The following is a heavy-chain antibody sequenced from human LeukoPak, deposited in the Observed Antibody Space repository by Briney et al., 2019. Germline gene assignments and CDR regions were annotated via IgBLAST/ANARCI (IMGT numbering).Heavy chain of an antibody. Sequence: SETLSLTCTVSGVSISTSRYYWGWIRQPPGKGLEWIGNIYYTGPTYYNASLESRVTISLDTSKNQFFLKLNSVTAADTALYYCSRQGTLAIDYWGQGTLVTVSS. CDR1: GVSISTSRYY. D-gene: IGHD1-1*01. J-gene: IGHJ4*02. CDR3: SRQGTLAIDY. CDR2: IYYTGPT. V-gene: IGHV4-39*01.